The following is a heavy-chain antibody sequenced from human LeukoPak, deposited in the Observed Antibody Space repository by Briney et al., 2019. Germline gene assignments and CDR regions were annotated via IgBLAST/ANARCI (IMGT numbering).Heavy chain of an antibody. CDR2: INYNGAIT. J-gene: IGHJ4*02. D-gene: IGHD3-3*02. CDR3: ARDRLGPSFSVSHFDL. Sequence: GGCLRLSCATSGFTFVDYGLSWVRRAPGKGLEWLCAINYNGAITDYADSVKGRFTISRDNAKNSLYLRMDSLRAEDTALYYCARDRLGPSFSVSHFDLWGQGTLVTVSS. CDR1: GFTFVDYG. V-gene: IGHV3-20*04.